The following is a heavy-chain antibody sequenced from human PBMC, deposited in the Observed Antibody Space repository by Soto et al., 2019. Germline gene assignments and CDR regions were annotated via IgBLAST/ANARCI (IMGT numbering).Heavy chain of an antibody. D-gene: IGHD5-18*01. J-gene: IGHJ1*01. CDR1: GFTFSSYS. CDR2: ISSSSRYI. CDR3: ARIVDTEDDLES. V-gene: IGHV3-21*01. Sequence: EVQLVESGGGLVKPGGSLRLSCAASGFTFSSYSMNWVRQAPGKGLEWVSSISSSSRYIYYADSLKGQFTISRDNAKNPLYPQKNRLRAEDTALDYCARIVDTEDDLESWDKGTLVTVSS.